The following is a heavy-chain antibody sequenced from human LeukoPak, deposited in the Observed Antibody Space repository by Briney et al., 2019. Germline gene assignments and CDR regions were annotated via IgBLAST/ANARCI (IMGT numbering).Heavy chain of an antibody. D-gene: IGHD1-26*01. CDR3: ARGHIGTYHYFDY. J-gene: IGHJ4*02. Sequence: GGSLRLSCVASGFTVSSSYMSWVRQAPEKGLEWVSVIYSGGTTYYADSVKGRFTISRDNSMNALYLQMNSLRAEDTALYYCARGHIGTYHYFDYWGQGTLVTVSS. V-gene: IGHV3-53*01. CDR1: GFTVSSSY. CDR2: IYSGGTT.